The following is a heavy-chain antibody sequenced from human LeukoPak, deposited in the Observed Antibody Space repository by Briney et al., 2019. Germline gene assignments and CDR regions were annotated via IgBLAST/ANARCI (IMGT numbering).Heavy chain of an antibody. J-gene: IGHJ4*02. CDR2: IYHSGST. V-gene: IGHV4-30-2*01. D-gene: IGHD4-17*01. Sequence: TPSETLSLTCTVSGGSISSGGYYWSWIRQPPGKGLEWIGYIYHSGSTYYNPSLKSRVTISVDRSKNQFSLKLSSVTAADTAVYYCARDREGYGDYYFDYWGQGTLVTVSS. CDR3: ARDREGYGDYYFDY. CDR1: GGSISSGGYY.